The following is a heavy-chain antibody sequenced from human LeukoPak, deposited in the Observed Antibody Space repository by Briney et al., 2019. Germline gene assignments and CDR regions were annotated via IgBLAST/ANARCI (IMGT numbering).Heavy chain of an antibody. CDR2: IYHSGST. J-gene: IGHJ4*02. D-gene: IGHD6-13*01. CDR3: ARRSGYSSSWGYFDY. V-gene: IGHV4-38-2*02. CDR1: GYSISSGYY. Sequence: SETLSLTCTVSGYSISSGYYWGWIRQPPGKGLEWIGSIYHSGSTYYNPSLKCRVTISVDTSKNQFSLKLSSVTAADTAVYYCARRSGYSSSWGYFDYWGQGTLVAVSS.